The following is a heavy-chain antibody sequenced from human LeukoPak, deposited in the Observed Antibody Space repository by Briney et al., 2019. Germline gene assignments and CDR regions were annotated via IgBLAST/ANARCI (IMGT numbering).Heavy chain of an antibody. V-gene: IGHV1-2*04. CDR2: INPNSGST. Sequence: ASVKVSCKASGYTFTGYYIHWVRQAPGQGLEWMGWINPNSGSTNYAQKFQGWVTMTRDTSISTAYMELSRLRSDDTAVYYCARAAYCGGDCYPYYFDYWGQGTLVTVSS. CDR3: ARAAYCGGDCYPYYFDY. CDR1: GYTFTGYY. J-gene: IGHJ4*02. D-gene: IGHD2-21*02.